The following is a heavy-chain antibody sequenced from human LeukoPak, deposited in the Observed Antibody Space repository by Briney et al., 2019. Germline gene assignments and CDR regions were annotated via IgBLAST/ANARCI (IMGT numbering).Heavy chain of an antibody. CDR3: ARDLDFWSGYSFDY. Sequence: GGSLRLSCAPSGFTFSSYWMSWVRQAPGKGLEWVANIKQDGSEKYYVDSVNGRFTISRDNAKNSLYLQMNSLRAEDTAVYYCARDLDFWSGYSFDYWGQGTLVTVSS. CDR2: IKQDGSEK. V-gene: IGHV3-7*01. CDR1: GFTFSSYW. D-gene: IGHD3-3*01. J-gene: IGHJ4*02.